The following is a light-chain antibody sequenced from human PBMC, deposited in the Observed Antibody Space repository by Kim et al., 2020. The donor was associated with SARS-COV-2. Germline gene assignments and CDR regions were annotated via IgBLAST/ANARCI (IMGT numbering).Light chain of an antibody. V-gene: IGKV3-11*01. Sequence: EIVLTQSPATLSLSLGERATLSCRASQTVSSYLAWYQQKPGQAPRLLIYDTSNRATGIPDRFSGSGSGTDFTLTISSLEPEDFAVYYCQQRSNWPRTFGQGTKVDIK. J-gene: IGKJ1*01. CDR1: QTVSSY. CDR3: QQRSNWPRT. CDR2: DTS.